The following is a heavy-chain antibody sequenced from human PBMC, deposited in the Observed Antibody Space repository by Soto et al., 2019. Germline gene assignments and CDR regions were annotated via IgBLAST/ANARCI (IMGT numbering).Heavy chain of an antibody. V-gene: IGHV3-30-3*01. CDR1: GFTFSSYA. D-gene: IGHD3-10*01. CDR2: ISYDGSNK. J-gene: IGHJ6*02. CDR3: ARVRYRGSGSYYYYYYGMDV. Sequence: GGSLRLSCAASGFTFSSYAMHWVRQAPGKGLEWVAVISYDGSNKYYADSVKGRFTISRDNSKNTLYLQMNSLRAEDTAVYYCARVRYRGSGSYYYYYYGMDVWGQGTTVTVSS.